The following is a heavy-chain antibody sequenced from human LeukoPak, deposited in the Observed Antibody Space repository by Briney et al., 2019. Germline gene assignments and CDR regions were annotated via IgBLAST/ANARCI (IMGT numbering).Heavy chain of an antibody. CDR1: GYTFTSYY. CDR2: INPNSGGT. J-gene: IGHJ4*02. D-gene: IGHD5/OR15-5a*01. V-gene: IGHV1-2*02. CDR3: ARGGYTVYDSFDY. Sequence: GASVKVSCKASGYTFTSYYMHWVRQAPGQGLEWMGWINPNSGGTNYAQKFQGRVTVTRDTSISTAYMELSRLRSDDTAVYYCARGGYTVYDSFDYWGQGTLVTVSS.